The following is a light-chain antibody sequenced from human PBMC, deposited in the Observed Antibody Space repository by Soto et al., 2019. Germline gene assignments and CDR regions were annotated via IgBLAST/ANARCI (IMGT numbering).Light chain of an antibody. CDR1: QSVSSSY. V-gene: IGKV3-20*01. CDR2: GPS. J-gene: IGKJ5*01. CDR3: QQFGSSPPRIT. Sequence: EIVLTQSPGTLSLSPGERATLSCRASQSVSSSYLAWYQQKPGQAPRLLIYGPSSRATGIPDRFSGSGSGTDFTLTISRLEPEDFAVYYCQQFGSSPPRITFGQGARL.